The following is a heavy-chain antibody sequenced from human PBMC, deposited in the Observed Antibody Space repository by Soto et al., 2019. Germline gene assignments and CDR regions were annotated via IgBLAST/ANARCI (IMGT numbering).Heavy chain of an antibody. CDR1: GGTFSSHG. V-gene: IGHV1-69*01. Sequence: QVQLVQSGTVVQRRGSSVKVSCQASGGTFSSHGMAWVRQAPGQGLEWMGGIIPTFGTPTYATKFQGRVTIAAGQSKDTAYMDRNSPRSEDTGVYYCACERSAPYFDFVGQGTMINVSS. J-gene: IGHJ4*02. D-gene: IGHD1-26*01. CDR2: IIPTFGTP. CDR3: ACERSAPYFDF.